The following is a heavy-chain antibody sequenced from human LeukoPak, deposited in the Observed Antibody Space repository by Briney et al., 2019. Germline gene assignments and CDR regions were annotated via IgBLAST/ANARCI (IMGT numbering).Heavy chain of an antibody. V-gene: IGHV1-46*01. Sequence: EASVKVSRKASGYTFTSYYMHWVRQAPGQGLERMGIINPSGGSTSYAQKFQGRVTMTRDTSTSTVYMELSSLRSEDTAVYYCARVPQLLSVGDYWGQGTLVTVSS. CDR3: ARVPQLLSVGDY. D-gene: IGHD2-2*01. CDR1: GYTFTSYY. CDR2: INPSGGST. J-gene: IGHJ4*02.